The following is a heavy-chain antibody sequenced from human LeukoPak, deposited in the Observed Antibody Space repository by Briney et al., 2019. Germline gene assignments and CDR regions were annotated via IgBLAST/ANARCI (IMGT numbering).Heavy chain of an antibody. J-gene: IGHJ6*02. CDR1: GFTFKAFR. Sequence: GRSLRLSCSVSGFTFKAFRMHWVRQAPGKGLEWVAFISEDGDNDSYADSVKGRFTISRDNYENTLHLQMNNLRAEDTAVYYCAKDPYDFWSGYGDYYYYGMDVWGQGTTVTVSS. CDR2: ISEDGDND. V-gene: IGHV3-30*18. CDR3: AKDPYDFWSGYGDYYYYGMDV. D-gene: IGHD3-3*01.